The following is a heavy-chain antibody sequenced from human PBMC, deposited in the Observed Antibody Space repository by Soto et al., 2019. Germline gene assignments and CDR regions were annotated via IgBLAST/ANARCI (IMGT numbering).Heavy chain of an antibody. CDR3: ARVERGTATTVVDAFDI. CDR2: MSHSGGT. D-gene: IGHD1-1*01. J-gene: IGHJ3*02. V-gene: IGHV4-34*01. Sequence: QVQLQQWGAGLLKPSEPLSLTCAVYGGSVSGANYYWSWIRQPPGKGLEWIGEMSHSGGTHFNPSLKSRVTISVDTSTNQFSLKRSSVTAADTALYYCARVERGTATTVVDAFDIWGPGTMVTVSS. CDR1: GGSVSGANYY.